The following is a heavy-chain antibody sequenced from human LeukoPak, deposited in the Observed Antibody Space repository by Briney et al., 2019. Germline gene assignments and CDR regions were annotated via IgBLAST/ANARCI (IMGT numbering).Heavy chain of an antibody. CDR2: ISGSGGST. CDR3: AKGPLVPAAILGAFDI. V-gene: IGHV3-23*01. Sequence: PGGSLRLSCAASGFTFSSYAMSWVRQAPGKGLEWVSAISGSGGSTYYADSVKGRFTISRDNSKNTLYLQMNSLRAEDTAVYYCAKGPLVPAAILGAFDIWGQGTMVTVSS. D-gene: IGHD2-2*01. J-gene: IGHJ3*02. CDR1: GFTFSSYA.